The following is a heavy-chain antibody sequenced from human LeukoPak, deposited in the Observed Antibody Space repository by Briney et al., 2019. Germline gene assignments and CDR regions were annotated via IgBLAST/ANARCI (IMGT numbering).Heavy chain of an antibody. V-gene: IGHV4-59*01. CDR3: ARGGRLVRCYYGMDV. J-gene: IGHJ6*02. Sequence: SETLSLTCTVSGGSISSYYWSWIRQPPGKGLEWIGYIYYGGSTNYNPSLKSRVTISVDTSKNQFSLKLSSVTAADTAVYYCARGGRLVRCYYGMDVWGQGTTVTVSS. CDR2: IYYGGST. D-gene: IGHD3-16*01. CDR1: GGSISSYY.